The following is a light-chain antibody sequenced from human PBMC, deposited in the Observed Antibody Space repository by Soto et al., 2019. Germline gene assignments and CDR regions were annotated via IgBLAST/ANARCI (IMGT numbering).Light chain of an antibody. CDR2: DVS. CDR1: SSDVGGYNY. Sequence: HSALTQSASVSGSPGQSITISCTGTSSDVGGYNYVSWYQQHPGKAPKLIIYDVSNRPSGVSTRFSGSKSGNTASLTISGLQAEDEADYSCSSYTSTNSWVFGGGTKLTVL. J-gene: IGLJ3*02. V-gene: IGLV2-14*01. CDR3: SSYTSTNSWV.